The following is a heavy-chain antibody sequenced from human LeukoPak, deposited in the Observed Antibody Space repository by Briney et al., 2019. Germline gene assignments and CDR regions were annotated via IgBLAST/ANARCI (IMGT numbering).Heavy chain of an antibody. D-gene: IGHD3-10*01. Sequence: GGSLRLSCVVSGATVSSNYMSWVRQAPGKGLEWVSVIYSGGATYYADSLKGRFTISRDISQNTLYLQMNDLRAEDTAVYYCVRDFSGYWGQGTLVTVSS. CDR1: GATVSSNY. CDR3: VRDFSGY. V-gene: IGHV3-66*01. J-gene: IGHJ4*03. CDR2: IYSGGAT.